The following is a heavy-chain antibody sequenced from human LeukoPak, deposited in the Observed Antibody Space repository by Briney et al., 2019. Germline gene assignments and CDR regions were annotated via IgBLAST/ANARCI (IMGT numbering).Heavy chain of an antibody. Sequence: SETLSLTCTVSGGSISNSGGFYWSWIRQHSGDGLEWIGFISYRGSTYYNPSLKSRVSMSVDTSRSQFSLRLTSVTDEDTAVYYCARISRSSGGFYYWGQGTLVTVSS. D-gene: IGHD2-15*01. CDR2: ISYRGST. J-gene: IGHJ4*02. CDR3: ARISRSSGGFYY. V-gene: IGHV4-31*02. CDR1: GGSISNSGGFY.